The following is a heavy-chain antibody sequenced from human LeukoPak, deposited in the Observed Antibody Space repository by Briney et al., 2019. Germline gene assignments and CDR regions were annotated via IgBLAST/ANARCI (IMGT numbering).Heavy chain of an antibody. CDR3: AIDQLYGPPQGPEVGY. CDR1: GFTFSSYG. CDR2: IWFDATKK. Sequence: QPGRSLRLSCAVSGFTFSSYGMHWVRQAPGKGLEWLAVIWFDATKKFYADSLKGRFTISRDNSKNTLHLQMDSLRADDTAVYYCAIDQLYGPPQGPEVGYGGQGTLVTVSS. D-gene: IGHD1-1*01. V-gene: IGHV3-33*01. J-gene: IGHJ4*02.